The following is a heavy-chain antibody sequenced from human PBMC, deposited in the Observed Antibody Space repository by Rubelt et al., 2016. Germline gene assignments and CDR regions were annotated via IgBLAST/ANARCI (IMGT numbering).Heavy chain of an antibody. Sequence: QVQLQQWGAGLLKPSETLSLTCAVYGGSFSGYYWGWIRQPPGKGLEWIGSIYYSGSTYYNPSLKILVTISVDTSKNQFSLKLSSVTAADTAVYYCAREPHSGSYSGAVDYWGQGTLVTVSS. J-gene: IGHJ4*02. CDR3: AREPHSGSYSGAVDY. CDR2: IYYSGST. D-gene: IGHD1-26*01. V-gene: IGHV4-34*01. CDR1: GGSFSGYY.